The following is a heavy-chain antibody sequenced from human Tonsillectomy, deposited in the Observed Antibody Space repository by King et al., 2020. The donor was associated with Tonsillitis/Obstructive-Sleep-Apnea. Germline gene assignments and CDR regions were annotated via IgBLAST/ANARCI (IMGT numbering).Heavy chain of an antibody. CDR1: GGSISSFY. CDR3: ARGNWGVRDG. J-gene: IGHJ6*02. V-gene: IGHV4-59*01. D-gene: IGHD7-27*01. CDR2: ISDSGST. Sequence: HVQLQESGPGLVKSSETLSLTCTVSGGSISSFYWSWIRQPPGKGLEWIGYISDSGSTNYNPSLKSRVTISLDTSKKQFSLKVNSVTAADTAVYYCARGNWGVRDGWGQGTTVTVSS.